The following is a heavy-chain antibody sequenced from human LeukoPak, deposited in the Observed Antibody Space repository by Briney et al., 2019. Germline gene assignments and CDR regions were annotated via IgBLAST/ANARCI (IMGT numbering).Heavy chain of an antibody. D-gene: IGHD3/OR15-3a*01. CDR2: IYPGDSDT. CDR1: GYSFTNYW. CDR3: ARRQGEYEFNAFDI. V-gene: IGHV5-51*01. Sequence: GESLKISCKGSGYSFTNYWIGWVRQMPGKGLEWMGIIYPGDSDTRYSPTFQGQVTISADKSISTAYLQWSSLKASASAMYYCARRQGEYEFNAFDIWGQGTMVTVSS. J-gene: IGHJ3*02.